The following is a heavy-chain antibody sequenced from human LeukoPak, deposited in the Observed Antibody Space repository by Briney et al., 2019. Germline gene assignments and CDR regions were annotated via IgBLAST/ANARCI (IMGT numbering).Heavy chain of an antibody. CDR3: AKLRLVRNAFDI. D-gene: IGHD6-6*01. CDR2: ISGIGGST. J-gene: IGHJ3*02. Sequence: GGSLRLSCAASGFTFSSYAMSWVRQAPGKGLEWVSAISGIGGSTYYADSVKGRFTISRDNSKNTLYLQMNSLRAEDTAVYYCAKLRLVRNAFDIWGQGTMVTVSS. V-gene: IGHV3-23*01. CDR1: GFTFSSYA.